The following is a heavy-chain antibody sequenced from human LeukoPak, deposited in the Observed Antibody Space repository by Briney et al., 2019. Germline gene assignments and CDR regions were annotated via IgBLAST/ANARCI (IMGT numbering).Heavy chain of an antibody. CDR3: ARERYFDRGDWFDP. CDR1: GFTFSSYW. CDR2: IKQDGSEK. V-gene: IGHV3-7*01. D-gene: IGHD3-9*01. J-gene: IGHJ5*02. Sequence: GSLRLSCAASGFTFSSYWMSWVRQAPGKGLEWVANIKQDGSEKYYVDSVKGRFTISRDNAKNSLYLQMNSLRAEDTAVYYCARERYFDRGDWFDPWGQGTLVTVSS.